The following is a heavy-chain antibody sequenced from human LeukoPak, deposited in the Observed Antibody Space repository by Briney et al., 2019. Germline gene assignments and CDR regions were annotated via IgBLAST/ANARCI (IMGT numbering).Heavy chain of an antibody. CDR2: ISGSGIGT. D-gene: IGHD3-9*01. Sequence: GGSLRLSCAASGFTFSSYGMTWVRQALGKGLEWVSAISGSGIGTHYADSVKGRFTISRDNSKNTLYLQMNSLRAEDTAVYYCARMYYDILTGFAGWYYFDYWGQGTLVTVSS. CDR1: GFTFSSYG. V-gene: IGHV3-23*01. J-gene: IGHJ4*02. CDR3: ARMYYDILTGFAGWYYFDY.